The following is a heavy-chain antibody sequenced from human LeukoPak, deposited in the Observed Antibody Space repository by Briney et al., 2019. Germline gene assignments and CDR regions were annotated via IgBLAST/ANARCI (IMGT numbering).Heavy chain of an antibody. D-gene: IGHD1-26*01. CDR1: GYSFTSYW. Sequence: GQSLKISCKGSGYSFTSYWIGWVRQMPGKGLEWMGIIYPGDSDTRYSTSFQAQVTISADKSISTAYLQWSSLKASDTAMYYCARQDIIVGARNWGQGTLVTVSS. J-gene: IGHJ4*02. CDR2: IYPGDSDT. V-gene: IGHV5-51*01. CDR3: ARQDIIVGARN.